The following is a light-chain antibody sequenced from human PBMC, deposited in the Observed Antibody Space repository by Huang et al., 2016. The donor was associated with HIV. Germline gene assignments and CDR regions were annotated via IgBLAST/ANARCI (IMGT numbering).Light chain of an antibody. CDR2: GAS. J-gene: IGKJ2*01. CDR3: QQYSNMNT. Sequence: EIQMTQSTGTLSVSPGERVTLYCRASQSVGSSLAWFQHKPGQAPRLVIYGASTRATDIPVRFSGSGSGTEFTLSINSLQSEDYAVYYCQQYSNMNTFGQGTRLEIK. CDR1: QSVGSS. V-gene: IGKV3-15*01.